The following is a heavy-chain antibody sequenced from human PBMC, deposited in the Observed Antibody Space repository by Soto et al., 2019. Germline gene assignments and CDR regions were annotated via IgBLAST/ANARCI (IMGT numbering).Heavy chain of an antibody. J-gene: IGHJ6*04. CDR1: GFTFSSYE. V-gene: IGHV3-48*03. CDR2: ISSSGSTI. CDR3: ARCFGVVIIHYYYGMDV. D-gene: IGHD3-3*01. Sequence: PGGSLRLSCAASGFTFSSYEMNWVRQAPGKGLEWVSYISSSGSTIYYADSVKGRFTISRDNAKNSLYLQMNSLRAEDTAVYYCARCFGVVIIHYYYGMDVWAKGTTVTVSS.